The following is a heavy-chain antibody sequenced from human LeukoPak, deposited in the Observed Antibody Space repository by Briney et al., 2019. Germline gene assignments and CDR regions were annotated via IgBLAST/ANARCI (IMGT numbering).Heavy chain of an antibody. D-gene: IGHD3-9*01. Sequence: GASVKVSCKASGYTFTSYDINWVRQATGQGLEWMGWMNPNSGNTGYAQKFQGRVTMTRNTSISTAYMELSSLRSEDTAVYYCARRYYDILTGSEGNWFDPWGQGTLVTVSS. CDR2: MNPNSGNT. J-gene: IGHJ5*02. CDR1: GYTFTSYD. CDR3: ARRYYDILTGSEGNWFDP. V-gene: IGHV1-8*01.